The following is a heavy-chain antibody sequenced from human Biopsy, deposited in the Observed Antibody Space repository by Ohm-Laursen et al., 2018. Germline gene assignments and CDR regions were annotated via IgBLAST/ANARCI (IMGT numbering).Heavy chain of an antibody. CDR3: AGGEGSSWFDP. J-gene: IGHJ5*02. CDR1: GDSFTSYA. V-gene: IGHV1-69*01. Sequence: ESTVKVSCKASGDSFTSYAIGWVPQAPGQGLEWMGGIIPIPNVATYAQKFQGRITITADESTSTAYMELSSMTSDDTAVSFCAGGEGSSWFDPWGHGTLVTVSS. D-gene: IGHD1-26*01. CDR2: IIPIPNVA.